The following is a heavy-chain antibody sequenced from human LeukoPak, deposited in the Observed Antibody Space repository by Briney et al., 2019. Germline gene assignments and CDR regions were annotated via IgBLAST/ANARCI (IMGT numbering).Heavy chain of an antibody. CDR3: ARYCSSTSCYVGFDY. CDR2: INPNSGGT. J-gene: IGHJ4*02. Sequence: ASVKVSCKASGYTFTGYYMHWVRQAPGQGLEWMGWINPNSGGTNYAQKFQGRVTMTRDTSISTAYMKLSRLRSDDTAVYYCARYCSSTSCYVGFDYWGQGTLVTVSS. CDR1: GYTFTGYY. D-gene: IGHD2-2*01. V-gene: IGHV1-2*02.